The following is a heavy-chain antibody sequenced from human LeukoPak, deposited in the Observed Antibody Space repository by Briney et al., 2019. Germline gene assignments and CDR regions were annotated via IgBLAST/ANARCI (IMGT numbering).Heavy chain of an antibody. Sequence: SETLSLTCSVSGGSISNYYWNWLRQPPGKGLEWIAYIYYSGSTNYNPSLKSRVTMSLDTSKNQFSLRLTPVTAADTAVYYCARGFDSKSTYFDYWGQGTLVSVSS. V-gene: IGHV4-59*01. J-gene: IGHJ4*02. D-gene: IGHD5-12*01. CDR3: ARGFDSKSTYFDY. CDR2: IYYSGST. CDR1: GGSISNYY.